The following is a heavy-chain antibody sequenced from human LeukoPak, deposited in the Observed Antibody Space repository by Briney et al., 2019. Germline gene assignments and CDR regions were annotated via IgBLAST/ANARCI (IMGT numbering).Heavy chain of an antibody. J-gene: IGHJ6*03. CDR3: ARAYRPYSNYALHYYYYYMDV. CDR2: INHSGST. D-gene: IGHD4-11*01. V-gene: IGHV4-34*01. CDR1: GGSFSGYY. Sequence: SSETLSLTCAVYGGSFSGYYWSWIRQPPGKGLEWIGEINHSGSTNYNPSLKSRVTISVDTSKNQFSLKLSSVTAADTAVYYCARAYRPYSNYALHYYYYYMDVWGKGTTVTISS.